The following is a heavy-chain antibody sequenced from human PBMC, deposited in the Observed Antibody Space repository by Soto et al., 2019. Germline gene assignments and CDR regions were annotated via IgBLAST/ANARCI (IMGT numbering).Heavy chain of an antibody. V-gene: IGHV1-69*02. CDR3: ARPSFPRYCGGDSCYYFCS. Sequence: QVQLVQSGAEVKKPGSSEKVSCKASGGTFSSYTISWVRQAPGQGLEWMGGIVPILGIANYAQKFQGRVTIIADKSTSTAYIELLSLRSEDTAVYYCARPSFPRYCGGDSCYYFCSWGQGTQVTVSS. J-gene: IGHJ4*02. CDR1: GGTFSSYT. D-gene: IGHD2-21*01. CDR2: IVPILGIA.